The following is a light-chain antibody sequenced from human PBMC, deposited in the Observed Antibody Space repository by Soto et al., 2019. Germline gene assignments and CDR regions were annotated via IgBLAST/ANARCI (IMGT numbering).Light chain of an antibody. CDR1: SSNIGTNI. CDR2: SSN. V-gene: IGLV1-44*01. CDR3: AAWDGSLNVVL. J-gene: IGLJ3*02. Sequence: QSALTQPPSASGTPGQRVTISCSGSSSNIGTNIVNWYQQFPRSAPKLLMYSSNQRPSGVPDRFSGSKSGTSASLAISGLQSEDEADYYCAAWDGSLNVVLFGGGTKVTVL.